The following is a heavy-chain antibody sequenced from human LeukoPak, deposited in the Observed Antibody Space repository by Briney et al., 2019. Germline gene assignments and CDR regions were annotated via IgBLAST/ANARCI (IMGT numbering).Heavy chain of an antibody. J-gene: IGHJ6*02. CDR2: IYYSGST. CDR3: ARDPGDLDYGDYYYYYGMDV. V-gene: IGHV4-30-4*01. CDR1: GCSISSGDYY. Sequence: SETLSLTCTVSGCSISSGDYYWSWIRQPPGKGLEWIGYIYYSGSTYYNPSLKSRVTISVDTSKNQFSLKLSSVTAADTAVYYCARDPGDLDYGDYYYYYGMDVWGQGTTVTVSS. D-gene: IGHD4-17*01.